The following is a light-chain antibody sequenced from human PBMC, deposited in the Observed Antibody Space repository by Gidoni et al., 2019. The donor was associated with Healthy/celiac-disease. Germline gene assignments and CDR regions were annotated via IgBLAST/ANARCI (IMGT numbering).Light chain of an antibody. V-gene: IGKV1-5*01. CDR2: DAS. CDR1: QSISSW. J-gene: IGKJ2*01. Sequence: DIQITQSPSTLSASVGDRVTITCRASQSISSWLAWYQQKPGKAPKLLIYDASSLESGVPSRFSGSGSGTEFTLTISRLQPDDFATYYCQQYNSYPYTFGQGTKLEIK. CDR3: QQYNSYPYT.